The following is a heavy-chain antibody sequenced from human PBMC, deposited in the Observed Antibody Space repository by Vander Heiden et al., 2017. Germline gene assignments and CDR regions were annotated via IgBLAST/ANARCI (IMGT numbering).Heavy chain of an antibody. CDR3: ARIGYSRGWYRG. CDR1: GFTVSSNY. V-gene: IGHV3-53*01. Sequence: EVQLVESGGGLIQPGGSLRLSCAASGFTVSSNYMSRVRQAPGKGLEWVSVIYSGGSTHYADSVKGRFTISRDTLKNPRDLQMKSLRAEETAVYYCARIGYSRGWYRGWGQGTLVTVSS. J-gene: IGHJ4*02. D-gene: IGHD6-13*01. CDR2: IYSGGST.